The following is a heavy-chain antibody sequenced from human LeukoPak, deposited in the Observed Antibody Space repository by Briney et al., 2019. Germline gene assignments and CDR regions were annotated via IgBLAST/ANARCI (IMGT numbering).Heavy chain of an antibody. CDR2: LSGSGGST. CDR1: GFTFGMYA. J-gene: IGHJ6*02. V-gene: IGHV3-23*01. Sequence: GGSLRLSCAASGFTFGMYAMSWVRQAPGKGLEWVSTLSGSGGSTYYADSVKGRFTISRDNAKNSLYLQMNSLRAEDAAVYYCARDQFDFWSGYYPTYHYYGMDVWGQGTTVTVSS. D-gene: IGHD3-3*01. CDR3: ARDQFDFWSGYYPTYHYYGMDV.